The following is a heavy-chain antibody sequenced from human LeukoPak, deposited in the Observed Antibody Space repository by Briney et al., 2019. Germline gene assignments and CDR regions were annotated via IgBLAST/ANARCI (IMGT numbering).Heavy chain of an antibody. J-gene: IGHJ5*02. Sequence: ASVKVSCKASGYTFTSYGINWVRQATGQGLEWMGWMNPNSGNTGYAQKFQGRVTMTRNTSISIAYMELSSLRSEDTAVYYCARNYYDSSGYYYMRRVTGSWFDPWGQGTLVTVSS. D-gene: IGHD3-22*01. CDR1: GYTFTSYG. CDR2: MNPNSGNT. CDR3: ARNYYDSSGYYYMRRVTGSWFDP. V-gene: IGHV1-8*01.